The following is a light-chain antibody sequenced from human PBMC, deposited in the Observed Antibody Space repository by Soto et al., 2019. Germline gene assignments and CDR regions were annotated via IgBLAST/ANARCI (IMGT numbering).Light chain of an antibody. Sequence: QSALTQPASVSGSPGQSITISCSGTSSDVGTYNLVSWYQQYPGKAPRLVIYEVTKRPSGVSNRFSGSKSGNTASLTISGLQPEDEADYYCCSYAGSSSSIFGTGTKLTVL. V-gene: IGLV2-23*02. J-gene: IGLJ1*01. CDR1: SSDVGTYNL. CDR2: EVT. CDR3: CSYAGSSSSI.